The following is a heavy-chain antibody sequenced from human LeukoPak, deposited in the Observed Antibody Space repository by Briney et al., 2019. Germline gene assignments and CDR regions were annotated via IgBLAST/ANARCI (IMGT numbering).Heavy chain of an antibody. Sequence: PSETLSLTCTVSAGSMTGYYWNWIRQSPGKGLEWIGYIYYTGSTNFNPSLKSRVSISVDTSKNQFSLKLSSVTAADTAVYFCARGRRVVVPAAHTLRPSYYFDYWGQGTLVTVSS. CDR3: ARGRRVVVPAAHTLRPSYYFDY. CDR2: IYYTGST. V-gene: IGHV4-59*01. D-gene: IGHD2-2*01. J-gene: IGHJ4*02. CDR1: AGSMTGYY.